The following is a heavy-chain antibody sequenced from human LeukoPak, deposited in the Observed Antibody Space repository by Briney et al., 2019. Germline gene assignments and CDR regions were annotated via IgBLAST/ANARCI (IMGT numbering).Heavy chain of an antibody. CDR2: INPNSGGT. D-gene: IGHD7-27*01. J-gene: IGHJ4*02. CDR3: AREADWGMGFDY. Sequence: ASVKVSCKASGYTFTGYYMHWVRQAPGQGLEWMGWINPNSGGTNYAQKFQGRVTMTRDTSISTAYMELSRLRSDDTAVYYCAREADWGMGFDYWGQGTLVTVSS. V-gene: IGHV1-2*02. CDR1: GYTFTGYY.